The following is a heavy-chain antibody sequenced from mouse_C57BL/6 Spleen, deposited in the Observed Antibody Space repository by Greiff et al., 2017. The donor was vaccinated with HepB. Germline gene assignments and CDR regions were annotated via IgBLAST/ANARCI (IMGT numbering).Heavy chain of an antibody. Sequence: EVQVVESGPGMVKPSQSLSLTCTVTGYSITSGYDWHWIRHFPGNKLEWMGYISYSGSTNYNPSLKSRISITHDTSKNHFFLKLNSVTTEDTATYYCARKSSYFYYFDYWGQGTTLTVSS. V-gene: IGHV3-1*01. CDR3: ARKSSYFYYFDY. J-gene: IGHJ2*01. D-gene: IGHD1-1*01. CDR1: GYSITSGYD. CDR2: ISYSGST.